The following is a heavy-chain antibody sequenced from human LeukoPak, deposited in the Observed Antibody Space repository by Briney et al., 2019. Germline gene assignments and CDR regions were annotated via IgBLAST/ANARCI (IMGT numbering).Heavy chain of an antibody. CDR2: IKQDGSEK. J-gene: IGHJ4*02. Sequence: GGSLRLSCAASGFIFSSYAMIWVRQAPGKGLECVANIKQDGSEKYYVDSVKGRFTISRDNAKNSLYLQMNSLRAEDTAVYYCARDRGDCFDYWGQGTLVTVSS. CDR3: ARDRGDCFDY. CDR1: GFIFSSYA. V-gene: IGHV3-7*01. D-gene: IGHD2-21*01.